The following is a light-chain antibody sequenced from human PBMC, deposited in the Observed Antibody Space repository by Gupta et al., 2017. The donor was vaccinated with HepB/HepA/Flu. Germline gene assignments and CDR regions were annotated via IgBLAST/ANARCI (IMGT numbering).Light chain of an antibody. Sequence: DIQMTQSPSSLSASVGDRVTITCQASQDISNYLNWYQQKPGKAPKLLIYDASNLETGVPSRFSGSGSGTDFTFTISSLQPEDTATNYCQQHDNLPSFGQGTRLEIK. CDR2: DAS. V-gene: IGKV1-33*01. CDR1: QDISNY. CDR3: QQHDNLPS. J-gene: IGKJ5*01.